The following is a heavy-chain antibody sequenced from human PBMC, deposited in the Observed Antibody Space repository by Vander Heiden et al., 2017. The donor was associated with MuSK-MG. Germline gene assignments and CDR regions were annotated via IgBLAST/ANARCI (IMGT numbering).Heavy chain of an antibody. V-gene: IGHV4-34*01. J-gene: IGHJ4*02. CDR3: ARGHAGQWLTHFDY. CDR2: INHSGST. CDR1: GGSFSGYY. D-gene: IGHD6-19*01. Sequence: VQLQQWGAGLLKPSETLSLTCAVYGGSFSGYYWSWIRQPPGKGLEWIGEINHSGSTNYNPSLKSRVTISVDTSKNQFSLKLSSVTAADTAVYYCARGHAGQWLTHFDYWGQGTLVTVSS.